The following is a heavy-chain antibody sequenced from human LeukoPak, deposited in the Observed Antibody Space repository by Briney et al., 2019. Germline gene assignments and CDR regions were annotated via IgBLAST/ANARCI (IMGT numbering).Heavy chain of an antibody. CDR1: GYSFTSYW. Sequence: GESLKISCKGSGYSFTSYWIGWVRQMPGKGLEWMGIIYPGDSDTRYSPSFQGQVTILADKSISTAYLQWSSLKASDTAMYYCARLKYSSGWWNNNWFDPWGQGTLVTVSS. CDR3: ARLKYSSGWWNNNWFDP. V-gene: IGHV5-51*01. J-gene: IGHJ5*02. CDR2: IYPGDSDT. D-gene: IGHD6-19*01.